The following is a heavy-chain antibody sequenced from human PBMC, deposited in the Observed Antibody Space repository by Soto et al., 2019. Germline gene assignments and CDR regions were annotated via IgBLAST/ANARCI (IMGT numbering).Heavy chain of an antibody. CDR3: SRDRRAYNVKNENYVYGMDV. CDR2: IIPAHDTP. V-gene: IGHV1-69*01. CDR1: GGTFSTYA. Sequence: QVQLVQSGPEVKKPGSSVKVSCKASGGTFSTYAVSWVRRAPGHGLEWLGGIIPAHDTPNYAPRFEGRVTITADEATNTAYMELNSLTSDDTAVYYCSRDRRAYNVKNENYVYGMDVWGQGTTVTVSS. J-gene: IGHJ6*02. D-gene: IGHD1-1*01.